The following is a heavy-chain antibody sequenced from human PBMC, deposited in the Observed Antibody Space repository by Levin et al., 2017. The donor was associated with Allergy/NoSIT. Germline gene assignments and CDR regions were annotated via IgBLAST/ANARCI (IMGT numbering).Heavy chain of an antibody. CDR3: ARGKRGYSSSWYPYYYYYYMDV. J-gene: IGHJ6*03. V-gene: IGHV4-61*02. CDR1: GGSISSGSYY. Sequence: TSETLSLTCTVSGGSISSGSYYWSWIRQPAGKGLEWIGRIYTSGSTNYNPSLKSRVTISVDTSKNQFSLKLSSVTAADTAVYYCARGKRGYSSSWYPYYYYYYMDVWGKGTTVTVSS. CDR2: IYTSGST. D-gene: IGHD6-13*01.